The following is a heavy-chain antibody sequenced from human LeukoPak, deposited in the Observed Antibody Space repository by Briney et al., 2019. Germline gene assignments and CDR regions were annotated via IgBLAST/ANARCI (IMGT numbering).Heavy chain of an antibody. Sequence: PGGSLRLSCAASGFTVSSNYMSWVRQAPGKGLEWVSVIYSGGSTYYADSVKGRFTISRDNSKNTLYLQMNSLRAEDTAVYYCARGSSNYYYYMDVWGKGTTVTVSS. D-gene: IGHD2-2*01. CDR3: ARGSSNYYYYMDV. V-gene: IGHV3-66*01. J-gene: IGHJ6*03. CDR2: IYSGGST. CDR1: GFTVSSNY.